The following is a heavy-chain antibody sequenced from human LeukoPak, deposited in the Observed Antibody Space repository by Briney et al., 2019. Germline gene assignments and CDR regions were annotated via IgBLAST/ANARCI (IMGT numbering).Heavy chain of an antibody. D-gene: IGHD3-22*01. CDR3: ARDQASYYDSSGPYAFDI. CDR2: IYYSGST. J-gene: IGHJ3*02. CDR1: GGSISSGGYY. V-gene: IGHV4-31*03. Sequence: PSETLSLTCTVSGGSISSGGYYWSWIRQHPGKGLEWIGYIYYSGSTYYNPSLKSRVTISVDTSKNQFSLKLSSVTAADTAVYYCARDQASYYDSSGPYAFDIWGQGTMVTVSS.